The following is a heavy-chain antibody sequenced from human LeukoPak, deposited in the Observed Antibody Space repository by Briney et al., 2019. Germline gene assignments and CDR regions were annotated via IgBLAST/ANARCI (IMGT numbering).Heavy chain of an antibody. CDR3: ARVGYCSGGSCYSDLYYYGMDV. CDR2: ISYDGSNK. J-gene: IGHJ6*02. Sequence: GGSLRLSCAASGFTFSSYGMHWVRQAPGKGLEWVAVISYDGSNKYYADSVKGRFTISRDNAKNSLYLQMNSLRAEDTAVYYCARVGYCSGGSCYSDLYYYGMDVWGQGTTVTVSS. CDR1: GFTFSSYG. D-gene: IGHD2-15*01. V-gene: IGHV3-30*03.